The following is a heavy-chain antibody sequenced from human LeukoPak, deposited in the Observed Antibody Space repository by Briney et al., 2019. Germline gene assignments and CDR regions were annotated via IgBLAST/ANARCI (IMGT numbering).Heavy chain of an antibody. Sequence: GASVKVSCKASGYTFTSYDINWVRQATGQGLEGMGWMNPNSGNTGYAQKFQGRVTMTRNTSISTAYMELSSLRSEDTAVYYCAREIGGSSWYYYYYYYMDVWGKGTTVTISS. V-gene: IGHV1-8*01. CDR3: AREIGGSSWYYYYYYYMDV. CDR1: GYTFTSYD. D-gene: IGHD6-13*01. CDR2: MNPNSGNT. J-gene: IGHJ6*03.